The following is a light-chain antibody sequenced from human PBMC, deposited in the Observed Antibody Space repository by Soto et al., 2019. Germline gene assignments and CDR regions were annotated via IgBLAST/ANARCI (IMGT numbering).Light chain of an antibody. CDR3: QQYNNWPPIT. Sequence: EIVMTQSPGTLSLSPGEIATLSFMASQSVRSNLAWYQQKPGQAPRLVIYGASTRATGVPARFSGSGFETEFTLTISSLQSEDFAVYYCQQYNNWPPITFGQGTRLEIK. V-gene: IGKV3-15*01. CDR1: QSVRSN. J-gene: IGKJ5*01. CDR2: GAS.